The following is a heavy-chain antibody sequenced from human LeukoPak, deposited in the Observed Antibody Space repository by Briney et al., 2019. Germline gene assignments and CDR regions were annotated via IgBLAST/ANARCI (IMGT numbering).Heavy chain of an antibody. V-gene: IGHV3-23*01. CDR1: GFIFSNFA. CDR2: IVGGGGST. J-gene: IGHJ5*02. CDR3: AKDSSTFYSDSSGYNR. Sequence: GGSLRLSCAASGFIFSNFAMSWVHQAPGKGPEWVSAIVGGGGSTYYADSVKGRFTISRDNSKNTLYLLMNSLRAEDTAVYYCAKDSSTFYSDSSGYNRWGQGTLVTVSS. D-gene: IGHD3-22*01.